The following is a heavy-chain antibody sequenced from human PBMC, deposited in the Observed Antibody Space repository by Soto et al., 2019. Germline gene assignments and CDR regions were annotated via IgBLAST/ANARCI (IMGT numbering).Heavy chain of an antibody. CDR1: SGSISSSNW. D-gene: IGHD5-12*01. Sequence: PSETLSLTCAVSSGSISSSNWWSWVRQPPGKGLEWIGEIYHSGSTSYNPSLKSRVTISVDKSKNQFSLKLSSVTAADTAVYYCARGADLVATRFHYYYYMDVWGKGTTVTVSS. CDR2: IYHSGST. CDR3: ARGADLVATRFHYYYYMDV. J-gene: IGHJ6*03. V-gene: IGHV4-4*02.